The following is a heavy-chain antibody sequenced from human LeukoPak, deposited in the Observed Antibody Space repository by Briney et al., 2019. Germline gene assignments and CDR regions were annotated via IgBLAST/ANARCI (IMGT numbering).Heavy chain of an antibody. V-gene: IGHV4-59*01. CDR3: ARSGTKTNGFDH. Sequence: PSETLSLTCTLSGGSISTYYWSSIRQPPGKGLEWIGYIYYSGSTNYSPSLQSRVTMSVDTSKNQFSLRMNSVAAADTAVYYCARSGTKTNGFDHWGRGNLVTVSS. D-gene: IGHD2-8*01. CDR1: GGSISTYY. J-gene: IGHJ4*02. CDR2: IYYSGST.